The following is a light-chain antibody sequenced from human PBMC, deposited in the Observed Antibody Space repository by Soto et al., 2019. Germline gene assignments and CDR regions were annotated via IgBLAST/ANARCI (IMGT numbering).Light chain of an antibody. V-gene: IGLV2-8*01. CDR1: SSDVGGYNY. CDR3: SSYAGSNNPYV. Sequence: ALTQPPSASGSPGQSVTISCTGTSSDVGGYNYVSWYQQHPGKAPKLMIYEVSKRPSGVPDRFSGSKSGNTASLTVSGLQAEDEADYYCSSYAGSNNPYVFGTGTKVTV. CDR2: EVS. J-gene: IGLJ1*01.